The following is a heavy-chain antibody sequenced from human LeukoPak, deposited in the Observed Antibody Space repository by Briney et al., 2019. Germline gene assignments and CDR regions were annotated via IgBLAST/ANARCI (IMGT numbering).Heavy chain of an antibody. CDR1: GFTFSSYW. CDR2: INTDGSST. J-gene: IGHJ3*02. V-gene: IGHV3-74*01. D-gene: IGHD5-24*01. Sequence: PGGSLRLSCAASGFTFSSYWMHWVRQAPGKGLVWVSRINTDGSSTSYADSVKGRFTISRDNAKNTLYLQMNSLRAEDTAVYYCAREMATNDDAFDIWGRGTMVTVSS. CDR3: AREMATNDDAFDI.